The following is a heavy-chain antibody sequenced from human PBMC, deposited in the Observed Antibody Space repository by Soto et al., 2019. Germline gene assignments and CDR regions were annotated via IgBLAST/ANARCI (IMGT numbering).Heavy chain of an antibody. CDR2: INHSGST. V-gene: IGHV4-34*01. J-gene: IGHJ4*02. CDR3: ARGQWVIAEAGYYFDY. Sequence: ETLSLTCAVYGGSFSGYYWGWIRQPPGKRLEWIGEINHSGSTNYNPSLKSRVTISVDTSKNQFSLKLSSVTDADTAVYYCARGQWVIAEAGYYFDYWGQGTLVTVSP. D-gene: IGHD6-13*01. CDR1: GGSFSGYY.